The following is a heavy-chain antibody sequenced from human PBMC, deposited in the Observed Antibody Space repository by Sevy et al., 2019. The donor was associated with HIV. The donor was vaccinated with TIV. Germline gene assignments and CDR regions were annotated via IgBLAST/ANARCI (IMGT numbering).Heavy chain of an antibody. V-gene: IGHV3-23*01. D-gene: IGHD3-16*01. J-gene: IGHJ4*02. CDR2: ISGGGGNI. CDR3: ASQLGDYVWGSYGFDY. Sequence: GGSLRLSCAASGLTFSNYAMSWVRQAPGKGLEWISAISGGGGNIYNAASVQGRFTISRDNSKNTLYLQMNSLTDGDTAVYYCASQLGDYVWGSYGFDYWGQGTLVTVSS. CDR1: GLTFSNYA.